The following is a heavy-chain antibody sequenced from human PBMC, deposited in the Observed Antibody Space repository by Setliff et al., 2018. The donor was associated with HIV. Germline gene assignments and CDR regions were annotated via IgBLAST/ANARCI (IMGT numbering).Heavy chain of an antibody. D-gene: IGHD3-10*01. Sequence: GGSLRLSCAASGFTFSKTWMTWVRQAPGKGLEWVGRIKSNINGGTRDYAAPVKGRFTISRDDSKNTVYLQMNSLKSEDTGFYFCTREIRDGYPRSSNWGQGTLVTVSS. CDR1: GFTFSKTW. CDR3: TREIRDGYPRSSN. V-gene: IGHV3-15*01. J-gene: IGHJ4*02. CDR2: IKSNINGGTR.